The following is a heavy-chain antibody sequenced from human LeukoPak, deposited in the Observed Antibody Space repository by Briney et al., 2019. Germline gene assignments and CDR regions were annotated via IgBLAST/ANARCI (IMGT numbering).Heavy chain of an antibody. J-gene: IGHJ6*02. CDR2: IYDSGST. V-gene: IGHV4-39*01. Sequence: PSETLSLTCTVAGGSISSSSYYWAWIRRPPGKGLQWVGSIYDSGSTYYNPSLKSRVTISVATSKNQFSLKLSSVTAADTAVYYCASLDNRSYYYYGMDVWGQGTTVTVSS. CDR1: GGSISSSSYY. D-gene: IGHD3-9*01. CDR3: ASLDNRSYYYYGMDV.